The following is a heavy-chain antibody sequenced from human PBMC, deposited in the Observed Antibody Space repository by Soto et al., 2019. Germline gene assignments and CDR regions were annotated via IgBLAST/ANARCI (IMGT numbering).Heavy chain of an antibody. CDR2: VSGSGGYT. V-gene: IGHV3-23*01. CDR3: AKGPSSGWIDFDY. D-gene: IGHD6-19*01. Sequence: GGSLRLSCAASGFAFNSYAMGWVRQAPGKGLEYVSAVSGSGGYTYYADSVRGRFTISRDTSKNTLYLQVNSLRAEDTAIYFCAKGPSSGWIDFDYWGQGTLVTVSS. CDR1: GFAFNSYA. J-gene: IGHJ4*02.